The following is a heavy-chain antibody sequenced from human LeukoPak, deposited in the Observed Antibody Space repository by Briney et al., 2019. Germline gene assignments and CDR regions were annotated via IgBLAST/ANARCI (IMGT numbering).Heavy chain of an antibody. V-gene: IGHV3-23*01. Sequence: PGGSLRLSCAASGFTFSSYAMSWVRQSPGKGLEWVSGIGRGGGATYYADSVKGRFTISRDNSKNTLYLQMNSLRAEDTAVYYCAKHYYDSGRWTFDIWGQGTTVTVSS. CDR1: GFTFSSYA. CDR2: IGRGGGAT. D-gene: IGHD3-10*01. J-gene: IGHJ3*02. CDR3: AKHYYDSGRWTFDI.